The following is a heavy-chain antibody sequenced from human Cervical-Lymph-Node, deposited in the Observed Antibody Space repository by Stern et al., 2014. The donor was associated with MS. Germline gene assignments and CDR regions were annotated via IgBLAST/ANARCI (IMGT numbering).Heavy chain of an antibody. D-gene: IGHD5-18*01. J-gene: IGHJ4*02. CDR3: ARDASWIQLWSYFDY. CDR2: IWYDGTKK. CDR1: GFTFSDYG. V-gene: IGHV3-33*01. Sequence: VQLVESGGGVVQPGRSLRLSCAASGFTFSDYGMHWVRQAPGQGLEWVAIIWYDGTKKYYADSVKGRFTISRDNSNNTLYLQMNSLRAEDTAVYYCARDASWIQLWSYFDYWGRGTLVTVSS.